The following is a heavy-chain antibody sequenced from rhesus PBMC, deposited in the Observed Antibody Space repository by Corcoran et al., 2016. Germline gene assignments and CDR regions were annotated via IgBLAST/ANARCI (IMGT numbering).Heavy chain of an antibody. CDR3: TRDSRSTFDY. V-gene: IGHV3-134*01. Sequence: EVQLVESGGALAQPGGSLRLSCAASGFTLDDYAMHWVRQAPGKGLEWVSRISWNSGTIYYADSVKGRFTISRDNAKNSLFLQMDRLRAEDTAVYYCTRDSRSTFDYWGQGVLVTVSS. CDR2: ISWNSGTI. CDR1: GFTLDDYA. J-gene: IGHJ4*01.